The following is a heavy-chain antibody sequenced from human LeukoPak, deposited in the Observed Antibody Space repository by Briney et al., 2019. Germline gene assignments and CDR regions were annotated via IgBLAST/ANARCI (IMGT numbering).Heavy chain of an antibody. J-gene: IGHJ4*02. V-gene: IGHV3-11*01. CDR2: ISSSGGTT. Sequence: GGSLRLSCAASGFTFSDYYMNWIRQAPGKGLEWISYISSSGGTTYDVDSVQGRFTISRDNAQNSLYLQMNNLRADDTAVYYCARASNWNLDYWGQGTLVTVSS. D-gene: IGHD1-20*01. CDR1: GFTFSDYY. CDR3: ARASNWNLDY.